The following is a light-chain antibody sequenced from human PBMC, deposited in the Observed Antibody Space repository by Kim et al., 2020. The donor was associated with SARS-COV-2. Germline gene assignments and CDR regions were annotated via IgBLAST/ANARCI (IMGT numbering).Light chain of an antibody. CDR1: QSFSSN. Sequence: EVVMTQSPATLSVSPGEGVTLSCRASQSFSSNLAWYQQKPGQAPRLLIYGASTRATGIPARFSGSGSGTEFTLTISSLQSEDFAVYYCQQYDKWPLTFGGGTKVEIK. V-gene: IGKV3-15*01. CDR3: QQYDKWPLT. CDR2: GAS. J-gene: IGKJ4*01.